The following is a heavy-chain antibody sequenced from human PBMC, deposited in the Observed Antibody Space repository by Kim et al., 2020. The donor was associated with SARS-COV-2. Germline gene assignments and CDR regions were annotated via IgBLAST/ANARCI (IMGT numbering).Heavy chain of an antibody. V-gene: IGHV3-64D*09. CDR1: GFTFSTYA. D-gene: IGHD3-10*01. CDR2: ISSNGSST. Sequence: GGSLRLSCSASGFTFSTYAMHWGRKAPGKGLEYVSAISSNGSSTYYADPVKGRFTISRDNSKNTLFLQMSSLRAEDTAVYYCVKVWAWMVRCLFDYWGQGTLVNVSS. CDR3: VKVWAWMVRCLFDY. J-gene: IGHJ4*02.